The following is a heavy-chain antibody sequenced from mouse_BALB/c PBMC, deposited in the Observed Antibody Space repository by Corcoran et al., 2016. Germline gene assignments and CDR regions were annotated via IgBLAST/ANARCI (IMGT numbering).Heavy chain of an antibody. D-gene: IGHD2-2*01. CDR1: GYTFTNYG. V-gene: IGHV9-1*02. Sequence: QIQLVQSGPELKKPGETVKISCKASGYTFTNYGMNWVKQAPGKGLKWMGWINTYTGESTYADDFKGRFAFSLETSASTAYLQINNLKNEDMATYFCARIYYGYDAAYWGQGTLVTVSA. CDR3: ARIYYGYDAAY. J-gene: IGHJ3*01. CDR2: INTYTGES.